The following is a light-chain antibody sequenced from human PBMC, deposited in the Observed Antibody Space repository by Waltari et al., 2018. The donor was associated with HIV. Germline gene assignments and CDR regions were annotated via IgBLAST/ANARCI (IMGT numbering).Light chain of an antibody. J-gene: IGLJ3*02. CDR2: HDH. CDR3: AAWDDSLSGFV. CDR1: GSNIGSRT. Sequence: QSVLTQPPSLSAAPGHKINISCSGGGSNIGSRTVHWYQQLPSRAPKLIIDHDHRRPSGVSDRCTASKSGTSASLFISKLQAADEATYDCAAWDDSLSGFVFGGGT. V-gene: IGLV1-44*01.